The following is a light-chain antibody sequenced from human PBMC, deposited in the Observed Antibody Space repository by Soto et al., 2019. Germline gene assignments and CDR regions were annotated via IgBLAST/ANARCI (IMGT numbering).Light chain of an antibody. J-gene: IGKJ1*01. V-gene: IGKV3-15*01. CDR1: QSVSTN. CDR3: QQYNNWPWT. Sequence: EIVLTRSPGTLSLSPGERATLSSRASQSVSTNLAWYQQKPGQAPRIISYGASTRATGIPARFSGSGSGAEFTLTISSLKSEDFAIYYCQQYNNWPWTFGQGTKVDIK. CDR2: GAS.